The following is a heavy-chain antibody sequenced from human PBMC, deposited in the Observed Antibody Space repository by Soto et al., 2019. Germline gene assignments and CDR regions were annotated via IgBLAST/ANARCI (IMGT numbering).Heavy chain of an antibody. V-gene: IGHV1-2*02. Sequence: ASVKVSCKASGYTFTGYYMHWVRQAPGQGLEWMGWISPNSGGTNYAQKFQGRVTMTRDTSISTAYMELSRLRSDDTAVYYCARDLGTHDYSNFDYWGQGTLVTVSS. J-gene: IGHJ4*02. D-gene: IGHD4-4*01. CDR3: ARDLGTHDYSNFDY. CDR2: ISPNSGGT. CDR1: GYTFTGYY.